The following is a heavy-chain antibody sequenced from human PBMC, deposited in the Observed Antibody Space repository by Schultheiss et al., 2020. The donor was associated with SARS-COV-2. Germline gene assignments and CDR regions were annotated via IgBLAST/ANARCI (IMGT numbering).Heavy chain of an antibody. CDR3: ARGPNKPRGADWFDP. J-gene: IGHJ5*02. V-gene: IGHV4-34*01. CDR1: GGSFSGYY. CDR2: INRTGST. Sequence: SETLSLTCAVYGGSFSGYYWSWIRQSPGEGLECIGEINRTGSTNYNPSLKSRVTISVDRSKNQFSLKLSSVTAADTAVYYCARGPNKPRGADWFDPWGQGTLVTVSS. D-gene: IGHD1-14*01.